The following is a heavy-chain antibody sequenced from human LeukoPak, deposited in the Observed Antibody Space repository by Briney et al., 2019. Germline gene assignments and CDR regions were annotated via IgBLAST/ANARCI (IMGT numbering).Heavy chain of an antibody. CDR2: ISSNGGST. D-gene: IGHD6-19*01. J-gene: IGHJ4*02. CDR1: GFTFSSYA. V-gene: IGHV3-64*01. CDR3: ARVSSVGGWYPY. Sequence: GGSLRLSCAASGFTFSSYAMHWVRQAPGKGLEYVSAISSNGGSTYYANSVKGRFTISRDNSKNTLYLQMGSLRAEDMAVYYCARVSSVGGWYPYWGQGTLVTVSS.